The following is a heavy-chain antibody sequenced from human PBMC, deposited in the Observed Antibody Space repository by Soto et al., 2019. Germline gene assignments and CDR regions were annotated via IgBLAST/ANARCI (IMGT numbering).Heavy chain of an antibody. D-gene: IGHD5-12*01. CDR2: INAGNGNT. V-gene: IGHV1-3*01. CDR3: ARQAEGGYHYSY. CDR1: GYTFTSYA. Sequence: QVQLVQSGAEVKKPGASVKVSCKASGYTFTSYAMHWVRQAPGQRLEWMGWINAGNGNTKYSQKFQGRVTITRDTSAITGYMELSSLRSADTAGYYRARQAEGGYHYSYWCQGTLVSVCS. J-gene: IGHJ4*02.